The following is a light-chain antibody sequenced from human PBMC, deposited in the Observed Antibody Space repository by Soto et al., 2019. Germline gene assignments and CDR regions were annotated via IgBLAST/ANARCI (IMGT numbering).Light chain of an antibody. J-gene: IGKJ1*01. V-gene: IGKV3D-15*01. CDR3: QQYNKSPRT. CDR1: QSVYVN. Sequence: EIVLTQSPGTLSLSPGEGATLSCRASQSVYVNLAWYQQKPGQPPRLLIYGASTRATDIPARFSGSGSGTDFSLTISRLEPEDFAVYYCQQYNKSPRTFGQGTKVDIK. CDR2: GAS.